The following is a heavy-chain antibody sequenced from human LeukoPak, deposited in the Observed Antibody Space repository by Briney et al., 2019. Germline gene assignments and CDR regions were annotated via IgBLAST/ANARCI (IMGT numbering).Heavy chain of an antibody. CDR1: GYTFTNYY. J-gene: IGHJ3*02. CDR2: INPSGGTT. V-gene: IGHV1-46*01. Sequence: GASVKVSCKASGYTFTNYYLHWVRQAPGQGLEWMGVINPSGGTTGYPQKLQGRVTMTRDTSTSTVYMELSSLRPEDTAVYYCARDAILGATDALDIWGQGTMVTVSS. D-gene: IGHD1-26*01. CDR3: ARDAILGATDALDI.